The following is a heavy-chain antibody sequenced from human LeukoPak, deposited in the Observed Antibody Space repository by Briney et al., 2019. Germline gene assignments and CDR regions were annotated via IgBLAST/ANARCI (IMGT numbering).Heavy chain of an antibody. CDR2: IKSKTDGRTT. V-gene: IGHV3-15*01. Sequence: GGPLRLSCAASGFTFSSYEVNWVRQAPGKGLEWAGRIKSKTDGRTTDYAAPVKGRFTISRDDSKNTLYPQMNSLKTEDTAVYYCTTVYSIPPLYWDQGTLVTVSS. J-gene: IGHJ4*02. CDR1: GFTFSSYE. CDR3: TTVYSIPPLY. D-gene: IGHD4-11*01.